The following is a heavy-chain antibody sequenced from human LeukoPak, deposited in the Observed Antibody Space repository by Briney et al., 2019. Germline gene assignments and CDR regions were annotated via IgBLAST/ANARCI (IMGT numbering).Heavy chain of an antibody. D-gene: IGHD7-27*01. J-gene: IGHJ6*03. CDR1: GFTFSSYA. CDR2: ISGSGGST. CDR3: ARLGPVNKDHYIDV. V-gene: IGHV3-23*01. Sequence: GGSLRLSCAASGFTFSSYATSWVRQAPGKGLEWVSAISGSGGSTYYADSVKGRFTISRDNSKNTLYLQMNSLRAEDTAVYFCARLGPVNKDHYIDVGGKGTTVTISS.